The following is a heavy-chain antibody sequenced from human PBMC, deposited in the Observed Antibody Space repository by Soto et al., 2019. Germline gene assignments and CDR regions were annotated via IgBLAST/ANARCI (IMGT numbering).Heavy chain of an antibody. V-gene: IGHV3-49*04. CDR2: IRSKAYGGTT. D-gene: IGHD6-6*01. Sequence: GGSLRLSCTASGFTLGDYAMSWVRQAPGKGLEWVGFIRSKAYGGTTEYAASVKGRFTISRDDSKSIAYLQMNTLKTEDTAVYYCTRGKSIDRAARRFDYWGQGTLVTASS. J-gene: IGHJ4*02. CDR3: TRGKSIDRAARRFDY. CDR1: GFTLGDYA.